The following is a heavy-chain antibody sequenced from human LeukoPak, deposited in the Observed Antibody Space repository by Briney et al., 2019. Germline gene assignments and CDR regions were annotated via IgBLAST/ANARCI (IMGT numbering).Heavy chain of an antibody. CDR2: IYHSGST. CDR1: GGSISSGGYS. CDR3: ARGPWCMLLCSRAYGMDV. Sequence: SQTLSLTYAVSGGSISSGGYSWSWLRQPPGKGLEWIGYIYHSGSTNYNPSLKSRVTISVDTSKNQFSLKLSSVTAADTAVYYCARGPWCMLLCSRAYGMDVWGQGTTVTVSS. J-gene: IGHJ6*02. V-gene: IGHV4-30-2*01. D-gene: IGHD2-8*02.